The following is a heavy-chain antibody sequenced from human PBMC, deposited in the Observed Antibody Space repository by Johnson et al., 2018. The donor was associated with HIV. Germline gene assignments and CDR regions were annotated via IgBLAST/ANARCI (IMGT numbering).Heavy chain of an antibody. Sequence: QMQLVESGGGVVQPGRSLRLSCAASRLTLSDSYMSWIRQAPGKGLEWVSYISGSGNAIYYADSVKGRFTISRDNAKNTLYLQMDSLRPEDTAVYYCARGRKEIEAADGLDNDAFDMWGQGTLFTVSS. D-gene: IGHD6-13*01. CDR3: ARGRKEIEAADGLDNDAFDM. J-gene: IGHJ3*02. CDR1: RLTLSDSY. CDR2: ISGSGNAI. V-gene: IGHV3-11*04.